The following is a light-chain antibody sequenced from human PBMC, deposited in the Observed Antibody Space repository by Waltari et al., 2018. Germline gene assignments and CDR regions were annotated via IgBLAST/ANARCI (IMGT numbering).Light chain of an antibody. Sequence: EIVLTQSTGTLCLSPGESAPLSSCASQNGVTNYLAWYQQKPGQAPRLLISSSSSRATDIPDRFSGSGSGTDFTLTISRLEPEDFAVYYCQQHNTSPWTFGQGTKVEIK. V-gene: IGKV3-20*01. CDR2: SSS. CDR1: QNGVTNY. J-gene: IGKJ1*01. CDR3: QQHNTSPWT.